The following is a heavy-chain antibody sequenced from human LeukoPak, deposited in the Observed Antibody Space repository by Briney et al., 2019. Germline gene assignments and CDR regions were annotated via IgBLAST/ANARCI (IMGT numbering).Heavy chain of an antibody. CDR2: IRSITYGGAT. Sequence: GGSLRLSCTTSGFTFGDYAMSWVRQAPGKGLEWVGFIRSITYGGATNYAASVLGKFTISRDDSKSIAYLQMNSLRGDYSAVYHCVRDGLYCSYTRCQVYFYYMDVWGKGTTVTVSS. J-gene: IGHJ6*03. V-gene: IGHV3-49*04. CDR1: GFTFGDYA. CDR3: VRDGLYCSYTRCQVYFYYMDV. D-gene: IGHD2-2*01.